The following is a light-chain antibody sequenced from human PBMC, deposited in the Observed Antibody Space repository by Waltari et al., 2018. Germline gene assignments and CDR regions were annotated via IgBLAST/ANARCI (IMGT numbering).Light chain of an antibody. CDR2: DAS. J-gene: IGKJ2*01. V-gene: IGKV1-33*01. CDR3: QQYDNLRYT. Sequence: DIQMTQSQSSLSASAGVRVTITCQASQDISNYLNWYQQKPGKAPKLLIYDASNLETGVPSRFSGSGSGTDFTFTISSLQPEDIATYYCQQYDNLRYTFGQGTKLEIK. CDR1: QDISNY.